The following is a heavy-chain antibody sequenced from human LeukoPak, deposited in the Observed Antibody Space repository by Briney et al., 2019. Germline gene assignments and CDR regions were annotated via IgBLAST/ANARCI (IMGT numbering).Heavy chain of an antibody. J-gene: IGHJ5*02. CDR1: GGSISSSSYY. CDR2: IYTSGST. D-gene: IGHD6-13*01. V-gene: IGHV4-61*02. Sequence: SSETLSLTCTVSGGSISSSSYYWGWIRQPAGKGLEWIGRIYTSGSTNYNPSLKSRVTMSVDTSKNQFSLKLSSVTAADTAVYYCARSRSSSWRGWFDPWGQGTLVTVSS. CDR3: ARSRSSSWRGWFDP.